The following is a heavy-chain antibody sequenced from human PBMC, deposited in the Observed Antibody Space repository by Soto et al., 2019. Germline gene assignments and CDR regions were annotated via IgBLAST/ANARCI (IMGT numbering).Heavy chain of an antibody. Sequence: QVQLVQSGAEVKKPGASVKVSCKASGYTFTSYGISWVRQAPGQGLEWMGWISAYNGNTNYAQKLQGRVTXXTXTSXSTAYMELRSLRSDDTAVYYCARESYDRHNHAFDIWGQGTMVTVSS. J-gene: IGHJ3*02. CDR1: GYTFTSYG. CDR3: ARESYDRHNHAFDI. D-gene: IGHD3-22*01. CDR2: ISAYNGNT. V-gene: IGHV1-18*01.